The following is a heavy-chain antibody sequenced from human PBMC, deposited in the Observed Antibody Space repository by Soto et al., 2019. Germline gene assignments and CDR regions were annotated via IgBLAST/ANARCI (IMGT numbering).Heavy chain of an antibody. V-gene: IGHV4-31*03. CDR3: ARSVNYDSSGYYYRPPYYFDY. Sequence: QVQLQESGPGLVKPSQTLSLTCTVSGGSLSSGGYYWSWIRQHPGKGLEWIGYIYYSGSTYYNPSLKSRVTMSVDTSKKQFSLKLSSVTAAATAVYYCARSVNYDSSGYYYRPPYYFDYWGQGTLVTVSS. CDR2: IYYSGST. CDR1: GGSLSSGGYY. J-gene: IGHJ4*02. D-gene: IGHD3-22*01.